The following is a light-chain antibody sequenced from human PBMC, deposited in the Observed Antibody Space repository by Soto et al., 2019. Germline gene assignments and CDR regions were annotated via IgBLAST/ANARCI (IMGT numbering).Light chain of an antibody. CDR1: SSNIGSNN. J-gene: IGLJ2*01. CDR2: SNN. V-gene: IGLV1-44*01. CDR3: AVWDDSLKGVV. Sequence: QSVLTQPPSASGTPGQRVTISCSGSSSNIGSNNVNWYQQLPGTAPKLLIYSNNQRPSGVPDRFSGSKSGTSASLAISGLQSEDEADYYCAVWDDSLKGVVFGGGTQLTVL.